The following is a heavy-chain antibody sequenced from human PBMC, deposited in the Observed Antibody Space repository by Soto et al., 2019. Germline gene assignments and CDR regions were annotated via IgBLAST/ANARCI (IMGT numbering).Heavy chain of an antibody. CDR3: AKGFCSGGSCFDAFDI. D-gene: IGHD2-15*01. J-gene: IGHJ3*02. CDR2: INPNSGGT. Sequence: GASVKVSCKASGYTFTAYYMHWVRQAPGQGLEWMGWINPNSGGTNYAQKFQGRVTMTRDTSISTAYMELSRLTSDDTAVYYCAKGFCSGGSCFDAFDIWGQGTMVTVSS. CDR1: GYTFTAYY. V-gene: IGHV1-2*02.